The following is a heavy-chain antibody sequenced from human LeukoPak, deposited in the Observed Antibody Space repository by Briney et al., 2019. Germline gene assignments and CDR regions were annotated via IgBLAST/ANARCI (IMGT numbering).Heavy chain of an antibody. CDR1: GFTFSSYW. CDR2: ISSSGRTI. Sequence: AGGSLRLSCAASGFTFSSYWMHWVRQAPGKGLEWVSYISSSGRTIYYADSVKGRFTISRDNAKNSLYLQMNSLRAEDTAVYYCATSDSSSWYSIDYWGQGTLVTVSP. V-gene: IGHV3-48*04. CDR3: ATSDSSSWYSIDY. J-gene: IGHJ4*02. D-gene: IGHD6-13*01.